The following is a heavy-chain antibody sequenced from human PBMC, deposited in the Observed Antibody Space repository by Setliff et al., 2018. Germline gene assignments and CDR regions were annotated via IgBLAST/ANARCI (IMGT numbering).Heavy chain of an antibody. V-gene: IGHV4-61*09. J-gene: IGHJ6*03. CDR2: VYVGGNT. CDR3: ARMSGFLYMDV. CDR1: GVSIANTASY. D-gene: IGHD3-3*01. Sequence: SETLSLTCNVSGVSIANTASYWSWIRQPAGKTLEWIGQVYVGGNTYYNPSFESRATLSIDASKKQFSLKLTSVTAADTAVYYCARMSGFLYMDVWGKGTTVTVSS.